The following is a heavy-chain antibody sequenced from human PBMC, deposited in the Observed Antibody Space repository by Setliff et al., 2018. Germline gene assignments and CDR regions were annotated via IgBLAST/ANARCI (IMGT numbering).Heavy chain of an antibody. V-gene: IGHV3-21*01. Sequence: GGSLRLSCAASGFTFSRYWMHWVRQAPGTGLEWVSSISPSSSHISYADSVKGRFTISRDNAKNTLYLQMNSLRAEDTAVYYCARARGNWGPVDYWGQGTLVTVSS. CDR1: GFTFSRYW. D-gene: IGHD7-27*01. CDR2: ISPSSSHI. CDR3: ARARGNWGPVDY. J-gene: IGHJ4*02.